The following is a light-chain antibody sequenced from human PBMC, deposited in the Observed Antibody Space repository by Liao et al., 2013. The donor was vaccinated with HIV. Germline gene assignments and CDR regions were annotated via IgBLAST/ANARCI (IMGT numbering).Light chain of an antibody. V-gene: IGLV3-1*01. Sequence: SYELTQPPSVSVSPGQTARITCSGDALPNQYAYWYQQKPGQAPELVIYKDSERPSGIPERFSGSNSGNTATLTISGTQAMDEADYYCQAWDSSTVVFGGGTKLTVL. CDR3: QAWDSSTVV. CDR2: KDS. CDR1: ALPNQY. J-gene: IGLJ2*01.